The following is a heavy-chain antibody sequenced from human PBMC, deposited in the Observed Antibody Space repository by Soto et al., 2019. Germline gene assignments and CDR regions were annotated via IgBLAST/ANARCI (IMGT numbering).Heavy chain of an antibody. V-gene: IGHV3-30*03. J-gene: IGHJ4*02. D-gene: IGHD6-19*01. CDR2: ISYDGSNK. CDR3: AINPKIAVDFDY. CDR1: GFTFSSYG. Sequence: PGWSLRLSCAASGFTFSSYGMHWVRQAPGKGLEWVAVISYDGSNKYYADSVKGRFTISRDNSKNTLYLQMNSLRAEDTAVYYCAINPKIAVDFDYWGQGTLVTVSS.